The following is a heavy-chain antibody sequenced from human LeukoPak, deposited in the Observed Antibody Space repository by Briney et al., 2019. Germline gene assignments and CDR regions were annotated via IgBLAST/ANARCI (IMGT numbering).Heavy chain of an antibody. CDR2: IKSKTDGGTT. Sequence: PGGSLRLSCAASGFTFSNAWMSWVRQAPGKGLEWVGRIKSKTDGGTTDYAAPVKGRFTISRDDSKNTLYLQMNSLRVEDTAVYYCARPGFPHPVAVNPLDYWGQGTLVTVST. V-gene: IGHV3-15*01. CDR3: ARPGFPHPVAVNPLDY. D-gene: IGHD6-19*01. CDR1: GFTFSNAW. J-gene: IGHJ4*02.